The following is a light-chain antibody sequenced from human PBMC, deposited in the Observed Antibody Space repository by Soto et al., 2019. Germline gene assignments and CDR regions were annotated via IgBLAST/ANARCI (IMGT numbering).Light chain of an antibody. J-gene: IGLJ2*01. CDR3: SSYTSSSTLV. V-gene: IGLV2-14*01. Sequence: QSVLTQPASVSGSPGQSITISCTGTSSDVGGYNYVSWYQQHPGKAPKLMIYEVSNRPSGFSNRFSGSKSGNTAYLTISGLQAEDEADYYCSSYTSSSTLVFGGGTKLTVL. CDR2: EVS. CDR1: SSDVGGYNY.